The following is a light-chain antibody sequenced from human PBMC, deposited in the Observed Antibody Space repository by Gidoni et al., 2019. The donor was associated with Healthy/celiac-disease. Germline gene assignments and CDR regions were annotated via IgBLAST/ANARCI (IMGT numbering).Light chain of an antibody. CDR2: DAS. Sequence: EIVLTQSPATLSLSPGERATLSCRASQSVSSNLAWYQQKPGQAPRLLIYDASNRATGIPARFSGSGSGTDFTLTISSLEPEDFAVYYCQQRSNWRGVTFGPGTKVDIK. CDR3: QQRSNWRGVT. J-gene: IGKJ3*01. CDR1: QSVSSN. V-gene: IGKV3-11*01.